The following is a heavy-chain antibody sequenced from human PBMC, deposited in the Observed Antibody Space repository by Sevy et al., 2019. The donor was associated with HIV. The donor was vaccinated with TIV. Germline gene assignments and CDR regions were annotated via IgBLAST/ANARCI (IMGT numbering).Heavy chain of an antibody. Sequence: GGSLRLSCTASGFDFANAWMNWVRQAPGKGLEWVGRIKSITDGGAADYAAPAKGRFTISRHYSKNTRYLHMNSLKAEDTAVYYCSTDDLISYWGRGTLVTVSS. V-gene: IGHV3-15*07. CDR3: STDDLISY. CDR1: GFDFANAW. J-gene: IGHJ4*02. CDR2: IKSITDGGAA.